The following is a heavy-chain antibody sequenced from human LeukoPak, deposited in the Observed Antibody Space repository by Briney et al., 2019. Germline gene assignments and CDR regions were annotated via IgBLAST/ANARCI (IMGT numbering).Heavy chain of an antibody. CDR3: TTDPFDS. J-gene: IGHJ4*02. Sequence: GGSLRLSCAASGFTFSAYTMSWVRQAPGKGLEWVSCIVGSGANTYYADSVKGRFTISRDNSKNTLYLQMNSLRAEDTAVYYCTTDPFDSWGQGTLVTVSS. D-gene: IGHD2/OR15-2a*01. V-gene: IGHV3-23*01. CDR1: GFTFSAYT. CDR2: IVGSGANT.